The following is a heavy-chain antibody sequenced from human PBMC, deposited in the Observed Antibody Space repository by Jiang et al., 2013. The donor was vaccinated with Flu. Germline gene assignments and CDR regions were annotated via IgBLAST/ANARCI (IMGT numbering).Heavy chain of an antibody. Sequence: SQTLSLTCAISGDSVSSTSAAWSWIRQSPSRGLEWLGRTYYRSKWNIDEGISVKGRITIDPDTSKNQFSLRLNSVTPEDTAIYYCARGRITGNWFDSWGRGTL. V-gene: IGHV6-1*01. CDR2: TYYRSKWNI. CDR3: ARGRITGNWFDS. J-gene: IGHJ5*01. D-gene: IGHD1-14*01. CDR1: GDSVSSTSAA.